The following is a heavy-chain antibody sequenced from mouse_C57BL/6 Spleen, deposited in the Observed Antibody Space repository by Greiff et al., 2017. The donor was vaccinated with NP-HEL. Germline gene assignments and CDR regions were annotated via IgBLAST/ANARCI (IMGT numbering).Heavy chain of an antibody. J-gene: IGHJ3*01. CDR3: AIGSVAYYVSSPFAY. D-gene: IGHD1-1*01. V-gene: IGHV1-50*01. Sequence: QVQLQQPGAELVKPGASVKLSCKASGYTFTSYWMQWVKQRPGQGLEWIGEIAPSDSYTNYNQKFKGKATFTVDTSSSTAYMQLSSLTSDDSAVYYCAIGSVAYYVSSPFAYWGQGTLVTVSA. CDR2: IAPSDSYT. CDR1: GYTFTSYW.